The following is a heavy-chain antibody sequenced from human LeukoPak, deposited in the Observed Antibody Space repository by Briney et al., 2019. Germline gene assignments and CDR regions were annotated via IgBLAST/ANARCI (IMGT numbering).Heavy chain of an antibody. CDR2: INPNSGGT. D-gene: IGHD6-13*01. V-gene: IGHV1-2*02. CDR3: ARTIVAAVGRDY. J-gene: IGHJ4*02. CDR1: GYTFTGYY. Sequence: ASVKVSCKASGYTFTGYYLHWVRQAPGQGLEWMGWINPNSGGTNYAQKFQGRVTMTRDTSVNTAYMALSGLRSDDTAVYFCARTIVAAVGRDYWGQGTLVTVSS.